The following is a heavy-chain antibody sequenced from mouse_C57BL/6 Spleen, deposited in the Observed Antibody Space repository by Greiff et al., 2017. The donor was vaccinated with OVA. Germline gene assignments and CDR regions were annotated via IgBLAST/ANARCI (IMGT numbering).Heavy chain of an antibody. D-gene: IGHD1-1*01. CDR1: GYTFTDYN. Sequence: VQLQQSGPELVKPGASVKIPCKASGYTFTDYNMDWVKQSHGKSLEWIGDINPNNGGTIYNQKFKGKATLTVDKSSSTAYMELRSLTSEDTAVYYCARSLYYGSSSYYFDYWGQGTTLTVSS. CDR2: INPNNGGT. J-gene: IGHJ2*01. V-gene: IGHV1-18*01. CDR3: ARSLYYGSSSYYFDY.